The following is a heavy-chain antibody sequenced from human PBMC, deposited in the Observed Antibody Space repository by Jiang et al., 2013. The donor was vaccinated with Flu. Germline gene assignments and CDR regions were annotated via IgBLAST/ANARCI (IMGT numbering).Heavy chain of an antibody. V-gene: IGHV3-74*01. CDR3: VRDGDNYDFDH. CDR2: INGDGSGT. D-gene: IGHD2-21*02. CDR1: GFTFSSYY. J-gene: IGHJ4*02. Sequence: QLLESGGGLVQPGGSLRLSCAASGFTFSSYYIHWVRQAPGKGLVWVSRINGDGSGTNYADSVKGRFTISRDNAKNTLYLQMNSLRAEDTAVYYCVRDGDNYDFDHWGQGTLVTVSS.